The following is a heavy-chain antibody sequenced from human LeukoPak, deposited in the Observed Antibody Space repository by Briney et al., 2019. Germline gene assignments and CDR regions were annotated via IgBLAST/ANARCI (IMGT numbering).Heavy chain of an antibody. Sequence: GESLKISCKGSGYSFTSYWIGWVRQMPGKGLEWMGIIYPGDSDTRYSPSFQGQVTISADKSISTAYLQWSSLKASDTAMYYCARCASRGHDILTGYDRYYFDYWGQGTLVTVSS. V-gene: IGHV5-51*01. CDR1: GYSFTSYW. J-gene: IGHJ4*02. CDR3: ARCASRGHDILTGYDRYYFDY. CDR2: IYPGDSDT. D-gene: IGHD3-9*01.